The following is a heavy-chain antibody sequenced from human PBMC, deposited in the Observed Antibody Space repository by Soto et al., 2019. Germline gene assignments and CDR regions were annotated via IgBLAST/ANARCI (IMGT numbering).Heavy chain of an antibody. D-gene: IGHD3-22*01. CDR2: IYTSGST. CDR1: GGSISSYY. CDR3: ARGSDYYDSSGYYDWFDP. V-gene: IGHV4-4*07. J-gene: IGHJ5*02. Sequence: NPSETLSLTCTVSGGSISSYYWSWIRQPAGKGLEWIGRIYTSGSTNYNPSLKSRVTMSVDTSKNQFSLKLSSVTAADTAVYYCARGSDYYDSSGYYDWFDPWGQGTLVTVSS.